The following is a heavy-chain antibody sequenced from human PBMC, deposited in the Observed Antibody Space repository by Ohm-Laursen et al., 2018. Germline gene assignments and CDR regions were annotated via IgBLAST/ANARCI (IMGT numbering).Heavy chain of an antibody. J-gene: IGHJ5*02. CDR2: IIPILGIA. V-gene: IGHV1-69*04. CDR3: AANPRRITIFGVVVNWFDP. CDR1: GGTFSSYA. Sequence: ESSVKVSCKASGGTFSSYAISWVRQAPGQGLEWMGRIIPILGIANYAQKFQGRVTITADKSTSTAYMELSSLRSEDTAVYYCAANPRRITIFGVVVNWFDPWGQGTLVTVSS. D-gene: IGHD3-3*01.